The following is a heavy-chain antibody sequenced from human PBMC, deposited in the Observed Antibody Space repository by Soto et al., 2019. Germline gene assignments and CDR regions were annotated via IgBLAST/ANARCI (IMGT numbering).Heavy chain of an antibody. CDR2: IYYSVAT. J-gene: IGHJ1*01. Sequence: KPAETGSLTCAVSGGSISSTTYSWAWIHHPPGKGLEWVATIYYSVATYYNPSLKSRLTISIDTSKNQFSLRLSSVTAADTAMYYCARYYDTRHRPYFHPWGKGKSVTVSS. V-gene: IGHV4-39*01. CDR3: ARYYDTRHRPYFHP. CDR1: GGSISSTTYS. D-gene: IGHD3-22*01.